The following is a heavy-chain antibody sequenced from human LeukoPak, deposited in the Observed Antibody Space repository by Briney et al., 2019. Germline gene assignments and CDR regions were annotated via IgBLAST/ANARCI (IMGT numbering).Heavy chain of an antibody. Sequence: GGSLRLSCAASGFTFSTYAMSWVRQAPGKGLEWVSPISGSGSLTYYAGSVKGRFTISRDNSRNTLYLQMNSLRVEDTAVYYCAKDRPNYYDSSGHYYRRDGDYWGQGTLVTVSS. CDR3: AKDRPNYYDSSGHYYRRDGDY. D-gene: IGHD3-22*01. V-gene: IGHV3-23*01. CDR2: ISGSGSLT. CDR1: GFTFSTYA. J-gene: IGHJ4*02.